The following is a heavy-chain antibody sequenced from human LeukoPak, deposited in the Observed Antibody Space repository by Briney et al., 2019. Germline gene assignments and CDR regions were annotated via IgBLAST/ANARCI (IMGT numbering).Heavy chain of an antibody. CDR3: ARPPIPTPGMLAN. CDR2: IYYGGNT. CDR1: SGSISTYY. D-gene: IGHD2-8*01. J-gene: IGHJ4*02. V-gene: IGHV4-59*08. Sequence: SETLSLTCTVSSGSISTYYWSWIRQPPGKGLEWIGYIYYGGNTNYNPSLKSRVTISIDTSNNQFSLKLTSVTAADTAVYYCARPPIPTPGMLANWGPGTLVTVSP.